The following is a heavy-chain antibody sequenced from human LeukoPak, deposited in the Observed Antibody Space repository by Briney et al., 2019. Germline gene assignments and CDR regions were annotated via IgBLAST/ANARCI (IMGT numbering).Heavy chain of an antibody. V-gene: IGHV3-23*01. CDR3: AKDLTKGYYYYHGLDV. J-gene: IGHJ6*02. CDR1: EFTFSNYA. D-gene: IGHD4-11*01. Sequence: GGSLRLSCAASEFTFSNYAMSWVRQAPGKGLEWVSVISDSGRSTYYADSVKGRFTISRDNSKNTLYLQVNSLRAEDTAVYYCAKDLTKGYYYYHGLDVWGQGTTVTVSS. CDR2: ISDSGRST.